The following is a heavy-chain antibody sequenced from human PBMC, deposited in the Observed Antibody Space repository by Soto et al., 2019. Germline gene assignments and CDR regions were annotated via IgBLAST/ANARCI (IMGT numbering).Heavy chain of an antibody. CDR3: ARESTYYDDSSGYYYPTSFDY. CDR2: ISAYNGNT. V-gene: IGHV1-18*01. D-gene: IGHD3-22*01. CDR1: GYTFTSYG. J-gene: IGHJ4*02. Sequence: GASVKVSCKASGYTFTSYGISWVRQAPGQGLEWMGWISAYNGNTNYAQKLQGRVTMTTDTSTSTAYMELRSLRSDDTAVYYCARESTYYDDSSGYYYPTSFDYWGQRTLVTVSS.